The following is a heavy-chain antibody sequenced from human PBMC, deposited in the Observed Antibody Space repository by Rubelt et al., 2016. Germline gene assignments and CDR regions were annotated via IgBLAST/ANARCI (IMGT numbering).Heavy chain of an antibody. CDR3: ARHLSGNFYYGMDV. D-gene: IGHD3-10*01. V-gene: IGHV3-48*04. J-gene: IGHJ6*02. CDR1: GFTFSSYS. CDR2: ITSSSSTI. Sequence: QLVESGGGLVQPGGSLRLSCAASGFTFSSYSMNWVRQAPGKGLEWVSYITSSSSTIFYADSVRGRLTISRDNAKNSLFLQMNSLRPEDTAIYYCARHLSGNFYYGMDVWGQGTTVTVSS.